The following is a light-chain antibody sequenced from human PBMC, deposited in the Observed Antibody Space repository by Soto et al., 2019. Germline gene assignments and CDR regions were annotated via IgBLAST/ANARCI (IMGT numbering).Light chain of an antibody. V-gene: IGKV2-28*01. J-gene: IGKJ5*01. CDR1: QSLLHSNGNNY. CDR3: MQALHTPLT. CDR2: LGS. Sequence: DIVMTQSPLSLPVTPGEPASISCRSSQSLLHSNGNNYFDWYLQKPGQSPQLLIYLGSNRASGVPDRFSGSGSGTDFTLKISRVEAEDVGVYYCMQALHTPLTFGQGTRLEIK.